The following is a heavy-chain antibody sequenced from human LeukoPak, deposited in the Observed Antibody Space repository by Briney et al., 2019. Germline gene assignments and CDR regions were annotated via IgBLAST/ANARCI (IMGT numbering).Heavy chain of an antibody. CDR2: IRPDGGGT. V-gene: IGHV3-74*01. CDR3: TRDQGFGIVGAIGS. D-gene: IGHD1-26*01. CDR1: GFTFRSYW. Sequence: GGSLRLSCAASGFTFRSYWMHWVRQAPGTGLVWVARIRPDGGGTSYADSVEGRFTISRDNAKHTLYLQMNSLRAEDTAVYYCTRDQGFGIVGAIGSWGLGTLVTVSS. J-gene: IGHJ5*02.